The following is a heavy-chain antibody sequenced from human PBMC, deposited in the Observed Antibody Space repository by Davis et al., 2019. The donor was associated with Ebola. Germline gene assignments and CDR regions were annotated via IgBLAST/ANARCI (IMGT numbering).Heavy chain of an antibody. CDR1: GYSISSGYY. CDR3: ARSPIKAGYSYGTGFDY. Sequence: PSETLSLTCAVSGYSISSGYYWGWIRQPPGKGLEWIGSIYYSGSTYYNPSLKSRVTISVDTSKNQFSLKLSSVTAADTAVYYCARSPIKAGYSYGTGFDYWGQGTLVTVSS. D-gene: IGHD5-18*01. CDR2: IYYSGST. V-gene: IGHV4-38-2*01. J-gene: IGHJ4*02.